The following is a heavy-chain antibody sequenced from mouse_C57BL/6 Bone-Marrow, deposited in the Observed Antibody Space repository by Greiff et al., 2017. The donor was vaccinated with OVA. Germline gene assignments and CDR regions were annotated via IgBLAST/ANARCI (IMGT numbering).Heavy chain of an antibody. D-gene: IGHD3-2*02. V-gene: IGHV7-1*01. CDR1: GFTFSDFY. CDR2: SRNKANDYTT. Sequence: EVKLMKSGGGLVQSGRSLRLSCATSGFTFSDFYMEWVRQAPGKGLEWIAASRNKANDYTTEYSASVKGRFIVSRDTSQSILYLQMNALRAEDTAIYYCAREKDSSGYYYAMDYWGQGTSVTVSS. J-gene: IGHJ4*01. CDR3: AREKDSSGYYYAMDY.